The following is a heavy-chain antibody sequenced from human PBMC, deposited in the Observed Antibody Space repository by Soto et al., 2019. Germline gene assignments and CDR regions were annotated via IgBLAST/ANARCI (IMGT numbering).Heavy chain of an antibody. CDR1: GGTFSSYA. CDR3: AVGYSGYDPTGKLFDY. Sequence: QVQLVQSGAEVKKPGSSVKVSCKASGGTFSSYAISWVRQAPGQGLEWMGGIIPIFGTANDAQKFQGRVTITADEATSTAYMELSSLRSEDTAVYYCAVGYSGYDPTGKLFDYWGQGTLVTVSS. V-gene: IGHV1-69*01. CDR2: IIPIFGTA. D-gene: IGHD5-12*01. J-gene: IGHJ4*02.